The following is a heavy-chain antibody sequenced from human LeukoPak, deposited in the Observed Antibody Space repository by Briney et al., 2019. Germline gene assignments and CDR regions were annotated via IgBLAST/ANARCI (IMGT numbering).Heavy chain of an antibody. V-gene: IGHV1-8*02. CDR3: ARASLGLESKYYGMDV. J-gene: IGHJ6*02. CDR2: MDPNSGNT. CDR1: GYTFTGYY. D-gene: IGHD3-3*01. Sequence: ASVKVSCKASGYTFTGYYMHWVRQAPGQGLEWMGWMDPNSGNTGYAQKFQGRVTMTRNTSISTAYMELSSLRSEDTAVYYCARASLGLESKYYGMDVWGQGTTVTVSS.